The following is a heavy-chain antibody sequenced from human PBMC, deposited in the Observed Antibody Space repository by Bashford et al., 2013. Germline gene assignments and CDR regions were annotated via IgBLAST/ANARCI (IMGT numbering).Heavy chain of an antibody. Sequence: WVRQAPGQGLEWMGYINPNSGGTSYAQKFQGRVSMTRDTSISTAYMDLSSLRFDDTAVYYCATSKVAGLDNWGQGTLVTVSS. V-gene: IGHV1-2*02. J-gene: IGHJ4*02. CDR2: INPNSGGT. CDR3: ATSKVAGLDN. D-gene: IGHD6-19*01.